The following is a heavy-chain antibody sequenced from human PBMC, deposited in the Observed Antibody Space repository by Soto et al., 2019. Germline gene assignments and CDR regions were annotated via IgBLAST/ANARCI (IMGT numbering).Heavy chain of an antibody. CDR2: IYHGGTT. CDR1: GYSISSGSY. D-gene: IGHD2-2*01. J-gene: IGHJ4*01. V-gene: IGHV4-38-2*02. Sequence: SETLSLTCTVSGYSISSGSYWGCIRQPPGKGPEWIASIYHGGTTFYNPSLKSRVTVSVDKSNNQFSLKLRSVTAADTDVYYCAKAHVMVVACSTVDYWGQGTRVTVSS. CDR3: AKAHVMVVACSTVDY.